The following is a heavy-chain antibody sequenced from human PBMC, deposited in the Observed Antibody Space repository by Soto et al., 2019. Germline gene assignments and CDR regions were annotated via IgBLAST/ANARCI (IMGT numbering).Heavy chain of an antibody. CDR2: ISGSGGST. D-gene: IGHD6-13*01. J-gene: IGHJ5*02. CDR1: GVTFSSYA. V-gene: IGHV3-23*01. CDR3: AKSIAAGVGNWFDA. Sequence: GGSLRLSCAASGVTFSSYAMSWVRQAPGKGLEWVSAISGSGGSTYYADSVKGRFTISRDNSKNTLYLQMNSLRAEDTAVYYCAKSIAAGVGNWFDAGGKGTLVTVSS.